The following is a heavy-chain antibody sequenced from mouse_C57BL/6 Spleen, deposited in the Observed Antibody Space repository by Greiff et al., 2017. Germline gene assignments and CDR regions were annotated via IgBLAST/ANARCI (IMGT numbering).Heavy chain of an antibody. CDR1: GYTFTSYW. J-gene: IGHJ4*01. CDR3: ARGGTNYAMDY. V-gene: IGHV1-50*01. CDR2: IDPSDSYT. D-gene: IGHD4-1*01. Sequence: QVQLQQSGAELVKPGASVKLSCKASGYTFTSYWMQWVKQRPGQGLEWIGEIDPSDSYTNYNQKFKGKATLTVDTSSSTAYMQLSSLTSEDSAVYYCARGGTNYAMDYWGQGTSVTVSS.